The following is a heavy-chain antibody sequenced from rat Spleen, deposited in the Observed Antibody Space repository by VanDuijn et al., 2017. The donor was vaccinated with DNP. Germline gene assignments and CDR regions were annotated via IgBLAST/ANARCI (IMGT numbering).Heavy chain of an antibody. V-gene: IGHV5-31*01. J-gene: IGHJ1*01. CDR3: TRDSGDWYFDF. D-gene: IGHD1-1*01. CDR2: ISNSGGGS. CDR1: GFIFSNYW. Sequence: EVQLVESGGGPVQPGRSLKLSCVASGFIFSNYWMTWIRQAPGKGLEWVASISNSGGGSYHRDSVKGRFTISRDNAKDTLYLQMDSLRSEDTATYFCTRDSGDWYFDFWGPGTMVTVSS.